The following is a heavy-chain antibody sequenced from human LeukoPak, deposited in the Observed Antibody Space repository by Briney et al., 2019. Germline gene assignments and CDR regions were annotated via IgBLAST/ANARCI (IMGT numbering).Heavy chain of an antibody. CDR3: ARVNCDYFDY. D-gene: IGHD1-1*01. V-gene: IGHV1-69*04. J-gene: IGHJ4*02. CDR1: GGTFSSYG. CDR2: IIPFLGVT. Sequence: PVKSSCKVSGGTFSSYGITWVRRTPGQGLEWMGRIIPFLGVTNYAQKFQGRVTTTADKSTSTAYMELSSLRSEDTAVYYCARVNCDYFDYRGPGNVVTVSS.